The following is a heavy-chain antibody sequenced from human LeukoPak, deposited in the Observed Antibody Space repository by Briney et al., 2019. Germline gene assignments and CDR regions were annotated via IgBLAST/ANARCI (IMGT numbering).Heavy chain of an antibody. Sequence: GGSLRLSCAASGFTFSDYYMSWIRQAPGKGLEWVSYISSSGSTIYYADSVKGRFTISRDNAKNSLYLQMNSLRAEDTAVYYCARISTTVKYYYGMDVWGQGTTVTVSS. V-gene: IGHV3-11*04. CDR2: ISSSGSTI. D-gene: IGHD4-11*01. CDR3: ARISTTVKYYYGMDV. CDR1: GFTFSDYY. J-gene: IGHJ6*02.